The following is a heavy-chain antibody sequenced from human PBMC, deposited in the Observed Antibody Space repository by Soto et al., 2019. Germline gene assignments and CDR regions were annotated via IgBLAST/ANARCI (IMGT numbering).Heavy chain of an antibody. J-gene: IGHJ4*02. Sequence: KLQGRVTMTTDTSTSTAYMELRSLRSDDTAVYYCARVTAVAGYFDYWGQGTLVTVSS. V-gene: IGHV1-18*01. D-gene: IGHD6-19*01. CDR3: ARVTAVAGYFDY.